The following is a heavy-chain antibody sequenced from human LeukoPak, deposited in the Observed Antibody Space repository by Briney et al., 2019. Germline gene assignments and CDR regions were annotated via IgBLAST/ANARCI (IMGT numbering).Heavy chain of an antibody. J-gene: IGHJ4*02. CDR2: IRYDGSNK. CDR3: AKGGVGYNSAIDY. Sequence: GGSLRLSCAASGFTFSSYGMHWVRQAPGKGLEWVAFIRYDGSNKYYADSVKGRFTISRDNSKNTLYLQMNSLRTEDTALYYCAKGGVGYNSAIDYWGQGTLVTVSS. D-gene: IGHD5-24*01. CDR1: GFTFSSYG. V-gene: IGHV3-30*02.